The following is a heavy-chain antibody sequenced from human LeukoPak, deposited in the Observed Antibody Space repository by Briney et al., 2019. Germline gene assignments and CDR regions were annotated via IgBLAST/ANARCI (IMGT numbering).Heavy chain of an antibody. CDR3: ARTGTYCSGGSCYWGYYYYGMDV. V-gene: IGHV1-69*04. J-gene: IGHJ6*02. D-gene: IGHD2-15*01. CDR2: IIPIFGIA. Sequence: AASVKVSCNASAGSFSSYAISWVRQAPGQGLEWMGRIIPIFGIANYAQKFQGRVTITADKSTSTAYMELSSLRSEDTAVYYCARTGTYCSGGSCYWGYYYYGMDVWGQGTTVTVSS. CDR1: AGSFSSYA.